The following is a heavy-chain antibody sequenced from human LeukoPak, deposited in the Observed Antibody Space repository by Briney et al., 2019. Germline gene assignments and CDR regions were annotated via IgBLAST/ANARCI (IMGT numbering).Heavy chain of an antibody. Sequence: SETLSLTCAVYGGSFSGYYWSWIRQPPGKGLEWIGEINHSGSTNYNPSLKSRVTISVDTSKNQFSLKLSSVTAADTAVYYCAKEFSSGWYLSFEVYFDYWGQGTLVTVSS. J-gene: IGHJ4*02. V-gene: IGHV4-34*01. D-gene: IGHD6-19*01. CDR3: AKEFSSGWYLSFEVYFDY. CDR1: GGSFSGYY. CDR2: INHSGST.